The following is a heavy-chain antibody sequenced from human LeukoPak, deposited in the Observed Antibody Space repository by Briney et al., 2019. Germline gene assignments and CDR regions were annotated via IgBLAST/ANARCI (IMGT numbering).Heavy chain of an antibody. Sequence: GGSLRLSCAASGFTFSSYGMHWVRQAPGKGLEWVAVISYDGSNKYYADSVKGRFTISRDNSKNTLYLQMNSLRAEDTAVYYCATGSGSYSSGAFDIWGQGTMVTVSS. CDR1: GFTFSSYG. V-gene: IGHV3-30*03. D-gene: IGHD1-26*01. CDR2: ISYDGSNK. CDR3: ATGSGSYSSGAFDI. J-gene: IGHJ3*02.